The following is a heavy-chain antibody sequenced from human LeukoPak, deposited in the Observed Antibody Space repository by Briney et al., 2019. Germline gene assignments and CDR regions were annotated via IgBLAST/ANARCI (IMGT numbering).Heavy chain of an antibody. CDR2: IYYSGST. CDR1: GGSISGHY. V-gene: IGHV4-59*11. J-gene: IGHJ4*02. Sequence: SETLSLTCTVSGGSISGHYWSWIRQPPGKGLEWIGYIYYSGSTNYNPSLKSRVTISVDTSKNQFSLKVSSVTAADTAVYYCGREAELVLLVFPYFDYGGKEPRATVP. D-gene: IGHD2/OR15-2a*01. CDR3: GREAELVLLVFPYFDY.